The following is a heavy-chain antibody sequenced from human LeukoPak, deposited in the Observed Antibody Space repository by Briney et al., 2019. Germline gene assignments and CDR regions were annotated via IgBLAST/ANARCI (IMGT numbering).Heavy chain of an antibody. J-gene: IGHJ6*03. CDR1: DDSITMYY. D-gene: IGHD5-24*01. CDR2: VFDTDRT. Sequence: PSETLSLTRTVSDDSITMYYWTWIRQPPGKGLEWIGYVFDTDRTSYNPSLESRVTISVDTSKNQFSLRLSSVTAADAAVYYCARERRDGYKFYYDYYMDVWGKGTTVTVSS. CDR3: ARERRDGYKFYYDYYMDV. V-gene: IGHV4-59*01.